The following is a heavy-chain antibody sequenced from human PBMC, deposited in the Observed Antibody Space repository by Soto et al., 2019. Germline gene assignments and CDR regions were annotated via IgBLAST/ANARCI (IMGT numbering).Heavy chain of an antibody. CDR3: AREGYYYDSTPLDY. J-gene: IGHJ4*02. D-gene: IGHD3-22*01. Sequence: ASVKVSCKASGYTFTSYAMRWVRQAPGQRLEWMGWINAGNGNTKYSQKFQGRVTITRDTSASTAYMELSSLRSEDTAVYYCAREGYYYDSTPLDYWGQGTLVTVSS. V-gene: IGHV1-3*01. CDR1: GYTFTSYA. CDR2: INAGNGNT.